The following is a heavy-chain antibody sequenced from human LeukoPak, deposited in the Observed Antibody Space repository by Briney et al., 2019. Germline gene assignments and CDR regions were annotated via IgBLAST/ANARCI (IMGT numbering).Heavy chain of an antibody. CDR2: IIPILGIA. D-gene: IGHD3-16*01. Sequence: SVKVSCKASGGTFSSYAISWVRQAPGQGLEWMGRIIPILGIANYAQKFQGRVTITADKSTSTAYMELSSLRSEDTAVYYCARVIGGSEYYFDYWGQGTLVTVSS. CDR3: ARVIGGSEYYFDY. CDR1: GGTFSSYA. J-gene: IGHJ4*02. V-gene: IGHV1-69*04.